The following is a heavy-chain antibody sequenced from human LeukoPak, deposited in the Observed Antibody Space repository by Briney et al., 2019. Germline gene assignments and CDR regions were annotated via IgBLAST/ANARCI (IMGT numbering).Heavy chain of an antibody. CDR2: IYYSGST. CDR1: GGSISSSSYY. J-gene: IGHJ4*02. D-gene: IGHD2-15*01. Sequence: KPSETLSLTCTVSGGSISSSSYYWGWIRQPPGKGLEWIGSIYYSGSTYYNPSLKSRVTISVDTSENQFSLKLSSVTAADTAVYYCARSLRGSAWDWGQGTLVTVSS. V-gene: IGHV4-39*01. CDR3: ARSLRGSAWD.